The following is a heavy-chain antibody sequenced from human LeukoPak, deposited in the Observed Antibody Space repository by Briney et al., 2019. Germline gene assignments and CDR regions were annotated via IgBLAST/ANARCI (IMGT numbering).Heavy chain of an antibody. CDR2: ISSSSSYI. CDR1: GFTFSTFS. V-gene: IGHV3-21*01. J-gene: IGHJ3*02. D-gene: IGHD1-26*01. CDR3: ARGLYSGSYEDAFDI. Sequence: PGGSLRLSCAASGFTFSTFSMNWVRQAPGKGLEWVSSISSSSSYIYYADSVKGRFTISRDNAKNSLYLQMNSLRAEDTAVYYCARGLYSGSYEDAFDIWGQGTMVTVSS.